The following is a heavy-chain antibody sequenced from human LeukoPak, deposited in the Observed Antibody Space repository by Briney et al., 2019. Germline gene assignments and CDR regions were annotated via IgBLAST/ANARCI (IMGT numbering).Heavy chain of an antibody. CDR3: ARGPAAIHP. V-gene: IGHV4-34*12. D-gene: IGHD2-2*01. Sequence: SETLSLTCAVYGYSLTNHYWIWIRQPPGKGLEWVGEVLHTGGTNYNPSLKSRVTISVDTSKNQLFQKLTSVTAADTAVYYCARGPAAIHPWGPGTLVTVSS. J-gene: IGHJ5*02. CDR1: GYSLTNHY. CDR2: VLHTGGT.